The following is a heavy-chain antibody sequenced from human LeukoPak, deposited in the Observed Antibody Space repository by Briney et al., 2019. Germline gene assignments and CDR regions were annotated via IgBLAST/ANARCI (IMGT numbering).Heavy chain of an antibody. CDR2: ISYHGSTK. CDR3: AKARSGCSTGVCSAKFFDY. V-gene: IGHV3-30*18. Sequence: PGGSLRLSCAASGFTFSSYGMHWVRQAPGKGLEWVALISYHGSTKNYPDSVKGRLSISRDNSKNTLYLQMNSLRPEDTAVYYCAKARSGCSTGVCSAKFFDYWGQGSLVSVCS. D-gene: IGHD2-8*01. CDR1: GFTFSSYG. J-gene: IGHJ4*02.